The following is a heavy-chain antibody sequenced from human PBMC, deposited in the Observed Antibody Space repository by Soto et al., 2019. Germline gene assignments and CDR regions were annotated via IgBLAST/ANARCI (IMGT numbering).Heavy chain of an antibody. CDR2: IYYSGST. Sequence: SETLSLTCTVSGGSISSGGYYWSWIRQHPGKGLEWIGYIYYSGSTYYNPSLKSRVTISVDTSKNQFSLKLSSVTAADTAVYYCARDRASYPPQYYYDSSGYPAFHAFDIWGQGTMVTVSS. D-gene: IGHD3-22*01. V-gene: IGHV4-31*03. CDR3: ARDRASYPPQYYYDSSGYPAFHAFDI. J-gene: IGHJ3*02. CDR1: GGSISSGGYY.